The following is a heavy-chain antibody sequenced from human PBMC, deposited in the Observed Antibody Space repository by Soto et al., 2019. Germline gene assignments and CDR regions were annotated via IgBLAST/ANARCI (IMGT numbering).Heavy chain of an antibody. Sequence: GGSLRLSCAASGFTFSSYSMNWVRQAPGKGLEWVSSISSSSSYIYYADSVKGRFTISRDNAKNSLYLQMNSLRAEDTAVYYCATRADVYYYYGMDVWGQRTTVTVSS. CDR1: GFTFSSYS. CDR3: ATRADVYYYYGMDV. CDR2: ISSSSSYI. V-gene: IGHV3-21*01. J-gene: IGHJ6*02.